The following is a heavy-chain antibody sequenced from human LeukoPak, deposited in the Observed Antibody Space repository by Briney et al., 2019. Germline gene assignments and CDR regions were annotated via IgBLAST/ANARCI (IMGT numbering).Heavy chain of an antibody. Sequence: ASVKVSCKASGYTFTNYGISWVRQAPGQGLEWMGWISAYNGNTNYAQKLQGRVTMTTDTSTSTAYMELRSLRSDDTAVYYCARSRYYYGSGSPVSYDYWGQGTLVTVSS. CDR2: ISAYNGNT. V-gene: IGHV1-18*01. CDR3: ARSRYYYGSGSPVSYDY. CDR1: GYTFTNYG. J-gene: IGHJ4*02. D-gene: IGHD3-10*01.